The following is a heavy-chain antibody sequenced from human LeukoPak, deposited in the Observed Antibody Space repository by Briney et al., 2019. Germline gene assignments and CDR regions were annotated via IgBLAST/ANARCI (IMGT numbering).Heavy chain of an antibody. J-gene: IGHJ4*02. CDR3: ARDHCGDYIPDY. CDR1: GFTFSSYA. V-gene: IGHV3-48*02. CDR2: ISSSGSAI. Sequence: GGSLRLSCAASGFTFSSYALSWVRQAPGKGLEWVSAISSSGSAIYYADSVKGRFTISRDNAKNSLYLQMSSLRDEDTAVYYCARDHCGDYIPDYWGQGTLVTVSS. D-gene: IGHD4-17*01.